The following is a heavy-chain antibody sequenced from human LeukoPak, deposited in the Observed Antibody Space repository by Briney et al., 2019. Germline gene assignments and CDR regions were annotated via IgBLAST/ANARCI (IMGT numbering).Heavy chain of an antibody. D-gene: IGHD3-22*01. CDR2: IRSKANNYAT. CDR3: TRQFDGVGYYPDY. Sequence: GGSLKLSCAASGITFRGSAMHWVRQASGKGLEWVGRIRSKANNYATAYAASLKGRFSVSRDDSKNTAYLYMNNLETEDTAIYYCTRQFDGVGYYPDYWGQGTLVTVSS. J-gene: IGHJ4*02. V-gene: IGHV3-73*01. CDR1: GITFRGSA.